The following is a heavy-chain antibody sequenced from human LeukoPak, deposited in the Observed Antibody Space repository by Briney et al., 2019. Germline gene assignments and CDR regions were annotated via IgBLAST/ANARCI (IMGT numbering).Heavy chain of an antibody. J-gene: IGHJ6*03. CDR3: ARGGTAYGSSGYYYNYYYYMDV. CDR1: GFTFSSYS. CDR2: ISSSSSYI. V-gene: IGHV3-21*01. Sequence: PGGSLRLSCAASGFTFSSYSMNWVRQAPGKGLEWVSSISSSSSYIYYADSVKGRFTISRDNAKNSLYLQMNSLRAEDTAVYYCARGGTAYGSSGYYYNYYYYMDVWGKGTTVTVSS. D-gene: IGHD3-22*01.